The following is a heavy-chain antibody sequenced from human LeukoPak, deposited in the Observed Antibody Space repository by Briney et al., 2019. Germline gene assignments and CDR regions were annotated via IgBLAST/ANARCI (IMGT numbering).Heavy chain of an antibody. V-gene: IGHV3-7*01. Sequence: GGSLRLSCAASGFTFSSYWMSWVRQAPGKGLEWVANIKLDGSEKYYVDSVKGRFTISRDNAKNSLYLQMNSLRAEDTAVYYCARVVGTTGNSPVAFDIWGQGTMVTVSS. D-gene: IGHD1-1*01. CDR2: IKLDGSEK. CDR3: ARVVGTTGNSPVAFDI. J-gene: IGHJ3*02. CDR1: GFTFSSYW.